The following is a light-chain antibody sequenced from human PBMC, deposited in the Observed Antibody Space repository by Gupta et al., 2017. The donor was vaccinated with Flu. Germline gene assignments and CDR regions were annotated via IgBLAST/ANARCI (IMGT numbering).Light chain of an antibody. CDR1: HDIRSY. Sequence: DVQMTQSPTSLSASLGDRVTITCQASHDIRSYLNWYQQQPGKAPKLLIYDASNLETGVPSRFSGRRSGTDYTFTISSLQPEDIATYYCQQYEDFPLTFGGGTKVEI. CDR2: DAS. CDR3: QQYEDFPLT. V-gene: IGKV1-33*01. J-gene: IGKJ4*01.